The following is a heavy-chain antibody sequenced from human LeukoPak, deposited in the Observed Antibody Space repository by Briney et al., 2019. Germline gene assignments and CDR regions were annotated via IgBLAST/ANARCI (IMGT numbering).Heavy chain of an antibody. CDR3: AKDRPDHYYYYYGMDV. V-gene: IGHV3-23*01. J-gene: IGHJ6*02. D-gene: IGHD1-14*01. CDR2: ISGSGGST. Sequence: GGSLRLSCAASRFTFSSYAMSWVRQAPGKGLEWVSAISGSGGSTYYADSVEGRFTISRDNSKNTLYLQMNSLRAEDTAVYYCAKDRPDHYYYYYGMDVWGQGTTVTVSS. CDR1: RFTFSSYA.